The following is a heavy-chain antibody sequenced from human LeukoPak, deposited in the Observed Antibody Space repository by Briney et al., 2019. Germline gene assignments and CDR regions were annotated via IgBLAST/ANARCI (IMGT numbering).Heavy chain of an antibody. CDR2: ISGSGGST. V-gene: IGHV3-23*01. Sequence: PGGSLRLSCAASGFTFSSYAMSWVRQAPGKGLEWVSAISGSGGSTYYADSVKGRFTISRDNSKNTLYLQMNSLRAEDTAVYYCAEDLRDITMIVVVIHFDYWGQGTLVTVSS. CDR1: GFTFSSYA. J-gene: IGHJ4*02. CDR3: AEDLRDITMIVVVIHFDY. D-gene: IGHD3-22*01.